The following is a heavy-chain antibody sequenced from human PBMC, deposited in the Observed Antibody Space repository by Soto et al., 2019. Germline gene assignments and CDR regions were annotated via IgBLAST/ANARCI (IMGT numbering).Heavy chain of an antibody. CDR3: TTDPGDYEDF. CDR2: IKNRADGGTA. D-gene: IGHD4-17*01. J-gene: IGHJ4*02. Sequence: ESGGDLVKPGGCLRLSCAASGITFINAWMSWVRQAPGKGLEWVGRIKNRADGGTADYAAPVRGRFTISRDDSKNTLFLQMNNLEAEDTAVYYCTTDPGDYEDFWGQGTLVTVSS. V-gene: IGHV3-15*01. CDR1: GITFINAW.